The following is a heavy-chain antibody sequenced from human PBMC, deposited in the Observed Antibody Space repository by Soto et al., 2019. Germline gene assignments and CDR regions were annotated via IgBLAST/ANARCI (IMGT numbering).Heavy chain of an antibody. CDR3: ARVLGLYGSSGYYWRYHFDY. J-gene: IGHJ4*02. V-gene: IGHV1-69*13. D-gene: IGHD3-22*01. CDR1: GGTFSSYA. CDR2: IIPIFGTA. Sequence: GASVKVSCKASGGTFSSYAIGWVRQAPGQGLEWMGGIIPIFGTANYAQKFQGRVTITADESTSTAYMELSSLRSEDTAVYYFARVLGLYGSSGYYWRYHFDYWGQGTLVTFSS.